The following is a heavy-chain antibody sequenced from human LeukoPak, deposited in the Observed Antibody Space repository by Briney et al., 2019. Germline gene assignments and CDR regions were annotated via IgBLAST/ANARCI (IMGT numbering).Heavy chain of an antibody. CDR1: GFTFSSYE. V-gene: IGHV3-48*03. CDR3: ARGGITIFGVVIHSDY. D-gene: IGHD3-3*01. CDR2: ISSSGSTI. J-gene: IGHJ4*02. Sequence: PGGSLRLSCAASGFTFSSYEMNWVRQAPGKGLEWVSYISSSGSTIYYADSVKGRFTISRDNAKNSLYLQMNSLRAEDTALYYCARGGITIFGVVIHSDYWGQGTLVTVSS.